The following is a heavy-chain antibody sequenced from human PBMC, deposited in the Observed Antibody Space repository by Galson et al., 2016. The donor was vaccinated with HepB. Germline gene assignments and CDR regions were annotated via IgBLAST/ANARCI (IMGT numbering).Heavy chain of an antibody. D-gene: IGHD3-3*01. CDR1: GFTFSSSS. Sequence: SLRLSCAASGFTFSSSSMNWVRQAPGKGLEWLSSISSSSNYIYYADSLKGRFTISRDNAKNALYLQMNSLRAEDTAVYYCARDYDFWSGSGWVDHWGQGTLVTVSS. J-gene: IGHJ5*02. CDR3: ARDYDFWSGSGWVDH. V-gene: IGHV3-21*01. CDR2: ISSSSNYI.